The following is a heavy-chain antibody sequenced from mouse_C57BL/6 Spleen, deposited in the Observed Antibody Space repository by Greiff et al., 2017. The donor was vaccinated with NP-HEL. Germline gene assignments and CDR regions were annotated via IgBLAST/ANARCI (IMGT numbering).Heavy chain of an antibody. D-gene: IGHD1-1*01. CDR1: GFTFSDYG. Sequence: EVMLVESGGGLVKPGGSLKLSCAASGFTFSDYGMHWVRQAPEKGLEWVAYISSGSSTIYYADTVKGRLTISRDNAKTTLFLQMTSLRSEDTAMYYCARPYYYGSSYDYAMDYWGQGTSVTVSS. CDR2: ISSGSSTI. CDR3: ARPYYYGSSYDYAMDY. V-gene: IGHV5-17*01. J-gene: IGHJ4*01.